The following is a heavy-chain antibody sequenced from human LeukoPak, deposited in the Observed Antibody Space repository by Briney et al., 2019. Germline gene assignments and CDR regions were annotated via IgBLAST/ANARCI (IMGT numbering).Heavy chain of an antibody. D-gene: IGHD3-16*01. J-gene: IGHJ2*01. CDR3: VTGHYDSRMYFDL. Sequence: QSGGSLRLSCTASGLTFSTYWVHWVRQAPGKGLVWVSQIKFDGSLASYADSVKGRFTISRDNAKNTLYLQMNTLGTEDTAVYYCVTGHYDSRMYFDLWDRGTLVTVSS. V-gene: IGHV3-74*01. CDR1: GLTFSTYW. CDR2: IKFDGSLA.